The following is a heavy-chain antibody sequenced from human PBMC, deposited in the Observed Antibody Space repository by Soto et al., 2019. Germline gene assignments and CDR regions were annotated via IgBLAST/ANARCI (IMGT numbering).Heavy chain of an antibody. CDR1: GFTFSDYY. CDR2: ISSSGSTI. V-gene: IGHV3-11*01. D-gene: IGHD3-10*02. CDR3: ARGGWGTMFESKTTFDP. Sequence: GGSLRLSCAASGFTFSDYYMSWIRQAPGKGLEWVSYISSSGSTIYYADSVKGRFTISRDNAKNLLYLQMNSLRAEDTAVYYFARGGWGTMFESKTTFDPWGQGTLVTVSS. J-gene: IGHJ5*02.